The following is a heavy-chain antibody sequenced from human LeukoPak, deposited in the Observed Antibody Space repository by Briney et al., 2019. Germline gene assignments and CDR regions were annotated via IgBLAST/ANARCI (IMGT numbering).Heavy chain of an antibody. D-gene: IGHD3-9*01. V-gene: IGHV1-46*01. CDR3: GRGRYFDWLSGMDV. J-gene: IGHJ6*04. Sequence: SSVTVSCQASGYTFTSYYMHWVGPAPGQGLEWVGIINPSGGSTSYAQKFQGRVTMHSHTYTNTVYMELSSLRAEDTAVYYCGRGRYFDWLSGMDVWGKGTTVSVSS. CDR2: INPSGGST. CDR1: GYTFTSYY.